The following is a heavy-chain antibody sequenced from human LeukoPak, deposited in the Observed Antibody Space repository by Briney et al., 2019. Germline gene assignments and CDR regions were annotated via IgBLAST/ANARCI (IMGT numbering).Heavy chain of an antibody. CDR3: ARLTSVAVAGSPFDL. D-gene: IGHD6-19*01. CDR2: IYSSGST. J-gene: IGHJ2*01. CDR1: GGSIENHH. Sequence: PSETLSLTCTVSGGSIENHHWTWVRQPPGKGLEWIGYIYSSGSTNYNPSLKSRVTISLDTSRNQFSLKLTSVSAADTAVYYCARLTSVAVAGSPFDLWGRGTLVTVSS. V-gene: IGHV4-59*11.